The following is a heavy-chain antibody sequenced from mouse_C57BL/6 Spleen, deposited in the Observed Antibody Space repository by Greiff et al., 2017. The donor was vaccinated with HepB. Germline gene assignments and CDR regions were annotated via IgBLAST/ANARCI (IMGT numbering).Heavy chain of an antibody. V-gene: IGHV1-54*01. Sequence: VKLQESGAELVRPGTSVKVSCKASGYAFTNYLIEWVKQRPGQGLEWIGVINPGSGGTNYNEKFKGKATLTADKSSSTAYMQLSSLTSEDSAVYFCAREVDYYGSSYYAMDYWGQGTSVTVSS. D-gene: IGHD1-1*01. CDR2: INPGSGGT. J-gene: IGHJ4*01. CDR3: AREVDYYGSSYYAMDY. CDR1: GYAFTNYL.